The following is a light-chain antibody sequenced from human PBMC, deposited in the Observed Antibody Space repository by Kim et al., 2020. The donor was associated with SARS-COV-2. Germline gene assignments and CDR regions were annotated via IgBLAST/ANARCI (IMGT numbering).Light chain of an antibody. Sequence: QPAKPPITANTNIVGNQGAAWVQQHTGHPPNLLSYRNNNRPSGISERFSASRSGDTASLTITGLQPEDETDYYCSAWDSSLNVWVFGGGTQLTVL. V-gene: IGLV10-54*02. CDR2: RNN. J-gene: IGLJ3*02. CDR1: TNIVGNQG. CDR3: SAWDSSLNVWV.